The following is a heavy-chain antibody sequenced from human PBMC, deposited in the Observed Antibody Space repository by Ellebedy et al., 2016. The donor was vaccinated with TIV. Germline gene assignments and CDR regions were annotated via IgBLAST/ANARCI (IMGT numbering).Heavy chain of an antibody. Sequence: MPSETLSPTCTVPGGSISSMSYYWGWIRQATGKGLEWIGSIYYSGSTHYSPSLKSRVTISLATSKNQFSLKLTSVTAADTAIYSCARHGGPYYYHSSGYFDYWGQGTLVTVSS. CDR3: ARHGGPYYYHSSGYFDY. D-gene: IGHD3-22*01. CDR2: IYYSGST. J-gene: IGHJ4*02. V-gene: IGHV4-39*01. CDR1: GGSISSMSYY.